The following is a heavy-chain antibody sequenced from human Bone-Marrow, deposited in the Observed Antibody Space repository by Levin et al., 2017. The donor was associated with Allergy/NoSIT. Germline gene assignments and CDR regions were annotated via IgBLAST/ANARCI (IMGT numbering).Heavy chain of an antibody. J-gene: IGHJ4*02. CDR1: GGSISSYY. V-gene: IGHV4-59*01. CDR3: ARADWGSAAGPGFDY. D-gene: IGHD6-13*01. CDR2: IYYSGST. Sequence: SETLSLTCTVSGGSISSYYWSWIRQPPGKGLEWIGYIYYSGSTNYNPSLKSRVTISVDTSKNQFSLKLSSVTAADTAVYYCARADWGSAAGPGFDYWGQGTLVTVSS.